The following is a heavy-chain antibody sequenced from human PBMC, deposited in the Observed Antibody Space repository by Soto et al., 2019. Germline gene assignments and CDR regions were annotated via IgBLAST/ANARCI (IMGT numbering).Heavy chain of an antibody. V-gene: IGHV4-39*01. CDR2: IYYSGST. CDR1: GGSISSSSYY. J-gene: IGHJ2*01. Sequence: SETLSLTCTVSGGSISSSSYYWGWIRQPPGKGLEWIGSIYYSGSTYYNPSLKSRVTISVDTSKNQFSLKLSSVTAADTAVYYCARHDDGDYGRTWYFDLWGRGTLVTVSS. CDR3: ARHDDGDYGRTWYFDL. D-gene: IGHD4-17*01.